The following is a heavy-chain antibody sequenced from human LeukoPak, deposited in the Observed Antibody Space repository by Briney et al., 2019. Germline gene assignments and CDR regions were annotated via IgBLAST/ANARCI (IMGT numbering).Heavy chain of an antibody. J-gene: IGHJ4*02. D-gene: IGHD3-10*01. CDR2: IYYSGST. CDR3: AREASWFGDFGLRD. CDR1: GGSISSSSYY. V-gene: IGHV4-39*07. Sequence: PSETLSLTCTVSGGSISSSSYYWGWIRQPPGKGLESIGSIYYSGSTYYNPSLKSRVTISGDTSKNQFSLKLSSVTAADTAVYYCAREASWFGDFGLRDWGQGTLVTVSS.